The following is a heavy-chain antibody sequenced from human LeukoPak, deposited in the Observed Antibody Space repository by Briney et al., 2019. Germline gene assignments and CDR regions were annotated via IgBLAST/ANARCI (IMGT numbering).Heavy chain of an antibody. J-gene: IGHJ3*02. D-gene: IGHD5-18*01. CDR1: EYSFTGYY. CDR3: ARALRGYSYGGSFDI. V-gene: IGHV1-2*02. CDR2: INPSSGGT. Sequence: GASVKVSCKASEYSFTGYYIQWVRQAPGQGLEWMGWINPSSGGTNYAQNFQGRVTMTGDTSISTAYMELNNLRSDDMAVYYCARALRGYSYGGSFDIWGQGTMVTVSS.